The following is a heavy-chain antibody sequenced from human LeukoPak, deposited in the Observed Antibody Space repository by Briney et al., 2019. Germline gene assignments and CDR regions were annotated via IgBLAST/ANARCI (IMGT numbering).Heavy chain of an antibody. J-gene: IGHJ3*02. CDR3: ASNTLPVGLDAFDI. V-gene: IGHV1-2*02. Sequence: ASVKVSCKASGYTFTGYYMHWVRQAPGQGLEWMGWINPNSGGTNYAQKFQGRVTMTRDTSISTAYMELSRLRSDDTAVYYCASNTLPVGLDAFDIWGQGTMVTVPS. CDR2: INPNSGGT. D-gene: IGHD2-15*01. CDR1: GYTFTGYY.